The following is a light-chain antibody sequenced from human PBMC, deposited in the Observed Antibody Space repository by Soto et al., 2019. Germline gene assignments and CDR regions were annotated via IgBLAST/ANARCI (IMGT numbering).Light chain of an antibody. CDR1: SSNIGRNT. Sequence: QSVLTRPPSASGTPGQRVTISCSGSSSNIGRNTVNWYQQLPGTAPKVLIYNNNQRPSGVPDRFSGSKSGTSASLAISGLQSEDEADYYCAAWDDSLNGHVFGTGTKVTVL. J-gene: IGLJ1*01. CDR3: AAWDDSLNGHV. CDR2: NNN. V-gene: IGLV1-44*01.